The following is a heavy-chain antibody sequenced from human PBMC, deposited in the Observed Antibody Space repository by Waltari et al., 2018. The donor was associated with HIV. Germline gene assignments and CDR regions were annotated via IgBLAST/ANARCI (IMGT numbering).Heavy chain of an antibody. Sequence: EVQLVESGGGLVQPGGSLRLYCAASEFTFNNYWMTWVRQAPGKGLEWVANIKQDESEKYYVDSVKCRFTISRDNAKNSLFLQMNSLRAEDTAVYYCAREALYDSSGYYFDYWGQGTLVTVSS. CDR1: EFTFNNYW. D-gene: IGHD3-22*01. CDR3: AREALYDSSGYYFDY. CDR2: IKQDESEK. V-gene: IGHV3-7*01. J-gene: IGHJ4*02.